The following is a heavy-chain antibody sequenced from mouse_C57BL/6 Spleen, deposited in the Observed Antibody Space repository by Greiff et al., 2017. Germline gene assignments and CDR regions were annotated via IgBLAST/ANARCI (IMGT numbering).Heavy chain of an antibody. Sequence: EVKLQESGGGLVKPGGSLKLSCAASGFTFSDYGMHWVRQAPEKGLEWVAYISSGSSTIYYADTVKGRFTISRDNAKNTLFLQMTSLRSEDTAMYYCARPYYSNYGAYWGQGTLVTVSA. CDR2: ISSGSSTI. CDR1: GFTFSDYG. J-gene: IGHJ3*01. V-gene: IGHV5-17*01. D-gene: IGHD2-5*01. CDR3: ARPYYSNYGAY.